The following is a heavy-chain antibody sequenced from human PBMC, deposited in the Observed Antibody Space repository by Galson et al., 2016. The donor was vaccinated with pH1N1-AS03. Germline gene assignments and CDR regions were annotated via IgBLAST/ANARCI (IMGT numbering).Heavy chain of an antibody. CDR2: IWSEEGNK. Sequence: SLRLSCAASGFTFGNFAMHWVRQAPGKGLEWLAIIWSEEGNKYYADSVKGRFTISRDNSRNTLFLQMNSLTADGTAIYSCVRDGDSSTWPLDFWGQGTLVTVSS. J-gene: IGHJ4*02. V-gene: IGHV3-33*08. D-gene: IGHD2-2*01. CDR3: VRDGDSSTWPLDF. CDR1: GFTFGNFA.